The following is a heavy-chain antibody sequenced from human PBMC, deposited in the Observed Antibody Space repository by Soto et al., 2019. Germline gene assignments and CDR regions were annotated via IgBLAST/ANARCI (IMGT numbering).Heavy chain of an antibody. CDR3: ARGDTDHYGFWSGLRGDWLAS. CDR1: GYPFTNYD. V-gene: IGHV1-8*02. D-gene: IGHD3-3*01. J-gene: IGHJ5*01. CDR2: LSPATGKTKT. Sequence: QVQLLQSGAEVTRPGASVKVSCRASGYPFTNYDLSWVRQAAGQGLEGMGWLSPATGKTKTTYLPQCRDRVSRSWDTSVVTAYLEVLDLTSLGTAVYFCARGDTDHYGFWSGLRGDWLASWVQGTLVTVSS.